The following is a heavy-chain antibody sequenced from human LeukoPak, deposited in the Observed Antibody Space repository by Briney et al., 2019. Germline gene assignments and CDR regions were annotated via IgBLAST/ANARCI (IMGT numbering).Heavy chain of an antibody. CDR3: ARALRDYYYYYMDV. D-gene: IGHD5-24*01. CDR2: IYYSGST. V-gene: IGHV4-59*01. Sequence: SETLSLTCIVSGDSISPYYWNWIRQPPGKGLECIGYIYYSGSTNYNPSLKSRVTISVDTSKNQFSLKLSSVTAADTAVYYCARALRDYYYYYMDVWGKGTTVTVSS. CDR1: GDSISPYY. J-gene: IGHJ6*03.